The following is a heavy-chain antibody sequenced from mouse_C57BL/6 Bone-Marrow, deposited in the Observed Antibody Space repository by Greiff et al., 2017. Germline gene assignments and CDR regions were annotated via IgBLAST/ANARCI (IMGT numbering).Heavy chain of an antibody. CDR1: GFTFSSYA. CDR3: TRVDYGNYEAY. J-gene: IGHJ3*01. D-gene: IGHD2-1*01. Sequence: KLMESGEGLVKPGGSLKLSCAASGFTFSSYAMSWVRQTPEKRLEWVAYISSGGDYIYYADTVKGRFTISRDNARNTLYLQMSSLKSEDTAMYYCTRVDYGNYEAYWGQGTLGTVSA. CDR2: ISSGGDYI. V-gene: IGHV5-9-1*02.